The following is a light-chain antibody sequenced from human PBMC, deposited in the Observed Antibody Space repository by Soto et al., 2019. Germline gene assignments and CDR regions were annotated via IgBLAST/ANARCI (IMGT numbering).Light chain of an antibody. J-gene: IGKJ1*01. V-gene: IGKV3-15*01. Sequence: EIGLTQSAGTLSLSPGERATLSWRASQSVSSSSLAWYQQNPGQAPRLLIYGASTRATGIPARFSGSGSGTEFTLTISSLQSEDFAVYYCQQYHSWPAFGRGTKVDI. CDR1: QSVSSS. CDR3: QQYHSWPA. CDR2: GAS.